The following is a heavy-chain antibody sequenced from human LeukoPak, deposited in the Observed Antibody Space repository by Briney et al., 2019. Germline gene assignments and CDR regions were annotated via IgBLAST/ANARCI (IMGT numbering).Heavy chain of an antibody. J-gene: IGHJ3*02. CDR3: ARGYYGYVWGSSRNDAFDI. V-gene: IGHV1-18*01. D-gene: IGHD3-16*01. CDR2: ISAYNGNT. CDR1: GYTFTSYG. Sequence: ASVKVSCKASGYTFTSYGISWVRQAPGQGLEWMGLISAYNGNTNYAQKLQGRVTMTTDTSTSTAYMELRSLSSDDTAVYYCARGYYGYVWGSSRNDAFDIWGQGTMVTVSS.